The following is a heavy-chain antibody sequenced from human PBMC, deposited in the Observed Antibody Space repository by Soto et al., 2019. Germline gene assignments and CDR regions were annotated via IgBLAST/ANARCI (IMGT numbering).Heavy chain of an antibody. CDR3: AREFTVTTGNNWFDP. J-gene: IGHJ5*02. V-gene: IGHV4-31*03. D-gene: IGHD4-4*01. CDR1: GGSISSGGYY. CDR2: IYYSGST. Sequence: QVQLQESGPGLVKPSQTLSLTCTVSGGSISSGGYYWSWIRQHPRKGLEWIGYIYYSGSTYYNPSLKSRVTISVDTSKNQFSLKLSSVTAADTAVYYCAREFTVTTGNNWFDPWGQGTLVTVSS.